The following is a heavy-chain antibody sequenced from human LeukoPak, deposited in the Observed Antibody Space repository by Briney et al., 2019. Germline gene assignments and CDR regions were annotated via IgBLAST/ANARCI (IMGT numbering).Heavy chain of an antibody. D-gene: IGHD3-22*01. Sequence: GASVKVSCKASGGTFSTYAISWVRQAPGQGLEWMGGIIPIFGTADYAQKFQGRVTITADESTSTAYMELSSLRSEDTAVYYCARESMIGDIDYWGQGTLVTVSS. CDR1: GGTFSTYA. CDR3: ARESMIGDIDY. CDR2: IIPIFGTA. J-gene: IGHJ4*02. V-gene: IGHV1-69*13.